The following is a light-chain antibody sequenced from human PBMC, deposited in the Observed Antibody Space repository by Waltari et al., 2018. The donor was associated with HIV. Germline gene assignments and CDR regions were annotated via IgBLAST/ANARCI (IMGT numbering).Light chain of an antibody. CDR2: GAS. J-gene: IGKJ5*01. Sequence: EIVLTQSPATLSLSPGERATLSCRASQSVSSYLAWYQQKPGQAPRLLIDGASSRATGIPARFSGSGSGTDFTLTISSLEPGDFAVYYCQQRSSWPITFGQGTRLEIK. CDR3: QQRSSWPIT. CDR1: QSVSSY. V-gene: IGKV3-11*01.